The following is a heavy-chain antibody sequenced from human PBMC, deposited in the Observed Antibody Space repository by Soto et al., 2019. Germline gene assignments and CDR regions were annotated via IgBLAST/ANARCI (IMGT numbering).Heavy chain of an antibody. D-gene: IGHD2-21*02. CDR3: AVVTAMVN. V-gene: IGHV3-74*01. J-gene: IGHJ4*02. CDR1: GFTFISYW. Sequence: GGSLRHSCAASGFTFISYWMHWVRQAPGKGLVWVSRINSDGSITTYADSVKGRFTISRDNAKNTLSLQMNSLTVEDTAVYYCAVVTAMVNGGQETLVTVSS. CDR2: INSDGSIT.